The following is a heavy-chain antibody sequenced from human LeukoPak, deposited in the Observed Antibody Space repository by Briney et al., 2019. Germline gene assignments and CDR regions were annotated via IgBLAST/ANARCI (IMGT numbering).Heavy chain of an antibody. Sequence: GGSLRLSCAASGFTFSSYSMNWVRQAPGKGLEWVSYISSSSSTIYYADSVKGRFTISRDNAKNSLYLQMNSLRAEDTAVYYCARSERRTHYDILHYWGQGTLVTVSS. CDR3: ARSERRTHYDILHY. CDR1: GFTFSSYS. D-gene: IGHD3-9*01. V-gene: IGHV3-48*01. J-gene: IGHJ4*02. CDR2: ISSSSSTI.